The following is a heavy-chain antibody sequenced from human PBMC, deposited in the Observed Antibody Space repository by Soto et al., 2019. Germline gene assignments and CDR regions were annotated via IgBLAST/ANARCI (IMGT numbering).Heavy chain of an antibody. CDR1: GGTFSSYA. J-gene: IGHJ5*02. V-gene: IGHV1-69*06. D-gene: IGHD1-26*01. CDR2: IIPIFGTA. CDR3: ARDLYGATGATNWFDP. Sequence: QVQLVQSGAEVKKTGSSVKVSCQASGGTFSSYAISWVRQAPGQGLELMGGIIPIFGTAYSAHKFQGRVIPVLGTANHAQKFQGRSAITADKSTSTAYRELGRLRSEDTGGDYGARDLYGATGATNWFDPWGQGTLVTVSS.